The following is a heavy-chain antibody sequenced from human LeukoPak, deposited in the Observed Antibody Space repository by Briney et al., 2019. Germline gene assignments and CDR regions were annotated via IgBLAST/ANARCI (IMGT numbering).Heavy chain of an antibody. CDR1: GFTFRNYW. V-gene: IGHV3-7*01. CDR2: TKPDGSAE. Sequence: GGSLRLSCAASGFTFRNYWMGWVRQAPGKGLEWVANTKPDGSAEYYADSVRGRFTTSRDNANNFLYLQMNRLRAEDTAVYYCGRDRGLNNNFDYWGQGTLVTVSS. D-gene: IGHD5-12*01. CDR3: GRDRGLNNNFDY. J-gene: IGHJ4*02.